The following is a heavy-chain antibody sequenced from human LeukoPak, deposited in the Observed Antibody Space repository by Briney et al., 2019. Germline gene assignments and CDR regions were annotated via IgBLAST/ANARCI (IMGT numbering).Heavy chain of an antibody. D-gene: IGHD3-10*01. CDR3: ARDQSTEVLLWFGEPRIFDH. V-gene: IGHV1-18*01. J-gene: IGHJ4*02. CDR2: ISAYNGNT. Sequence: ASVKVSCKASGYTFTSYGISWVRRAPGQGLEWMGWISAYNGNTDYAQKLQGRVTMTTDTSTSTAYMELRSLRSDDTAVYYCARDQSTEVLLWFGEPRIFDHWGQGTLVTVSS. CDR1: GYTFTSYG.